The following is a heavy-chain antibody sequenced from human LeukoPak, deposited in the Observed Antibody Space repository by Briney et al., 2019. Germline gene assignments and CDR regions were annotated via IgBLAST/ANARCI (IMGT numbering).Heavy chain of an antibody. Sequence: GGSLRLSCVVSGIPFSDFYMNWIRHSPGKGLEWISYISSSSSYTDYAESVKGRFTISRDNAKSALYLQMNDLRVEDTAVYYCAAGTAADYWGQEPWSSSPQ. D-gene: IGHD6-13*01. CDR1: GIPFSDFY. CDR2: ISSSSSYT. V-gene: IGHV3-11*03. J-gene: IGHJ4*01. CDR3: AAGTAADY.